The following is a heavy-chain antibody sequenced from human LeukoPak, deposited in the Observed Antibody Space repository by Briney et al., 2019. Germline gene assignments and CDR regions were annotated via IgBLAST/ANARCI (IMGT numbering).Heavy chain of an antibody. D-gene: IGHD6-25*01. CDR2: IYAGDNT. J-gene: IGHJ4*02. CDR3: ASVAIAAAFDN. Sequence: GGSLRLSRAASGFTFSSNYMTWVRQAPGKGLEWVSIIYAGDNTYYADSVKGRFTISRDISNNTLYLQMNRLRGEDTAVYYCASVAIAAAFDNWGQGTLVTVSS. V-gene: IGHV3-66*01. CDR1: GFTFSSNY.